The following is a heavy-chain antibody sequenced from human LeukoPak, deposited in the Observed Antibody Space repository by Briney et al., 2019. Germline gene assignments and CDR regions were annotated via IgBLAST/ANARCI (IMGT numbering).Heavy chain of an antibody. J-gene: IGHJ4*02. CDR3: ARDVSSSWRPDY. CDR2: IYYSGST. Sequence: SETLSLTCTVSGGSISSSSYYWGWIRQPPGKGLEWIGSIYYSGSTYYNPSLKSRVTISVDTSKNQFSLKLSSVTAADTAVYYCARDVSSSWRPDYWGQGTLVTVSS. V-gene: IGHV4-39*02. CDR1: GGSISSSSYY. D-gene: IGHD6-13*01.